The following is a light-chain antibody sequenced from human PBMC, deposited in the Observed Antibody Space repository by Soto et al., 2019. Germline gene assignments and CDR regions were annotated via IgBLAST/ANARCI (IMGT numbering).Light chain of an antibody. CDR1: QGISSS. J-gene: IGKJ5*01. CDR2: AAS. V-gene: IGKV1-9*01. Sequence: IQLTQSPSSLSASVGDGVTITCRASQGISSSLAWYPQKPGKAPNILIYAASTLQSGVPSRFSGSGAGTDCTRTISSLQPEDFATDYCQQLINYPFTFGQGTRLEIK. CDR3: QQLINYPFT.